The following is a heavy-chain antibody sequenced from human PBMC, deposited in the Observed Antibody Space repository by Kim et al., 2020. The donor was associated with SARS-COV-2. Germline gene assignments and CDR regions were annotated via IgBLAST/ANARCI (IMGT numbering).Heavy chain of an antibody. J-gene: IGHJ4*02. CDR3: ARVSSTWM. Sequence: GGSLRLSCATSGFTFSSNWMHWVRQAPGKGLVWVSRISGDGSITTYADSVKGRFTISRDNAKNTLYLQMNSLRAEDTAVYYCARVSSTWMWGQGTLVTVS. CDR1: GFTFSSNW. V-gene: IGHV3-74*01. CDR2: ISGDGSIT. D-gene: IGHD1-1*01.